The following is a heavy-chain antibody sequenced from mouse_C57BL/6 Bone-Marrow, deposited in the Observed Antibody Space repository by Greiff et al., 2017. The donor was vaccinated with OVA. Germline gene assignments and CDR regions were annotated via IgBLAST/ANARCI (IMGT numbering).Heavy chain of an antibody. CDR3: ARHPIYYYGSSYYYFDY. CDR1: GYTFTEYT. D-gene: IGHD1-1*01. J-gene: IGHJ2*01. Sequence: QVQLKQSGAELVKPGASVKLSCKASGYTFTEYTIHWVKQRSGQGLEWIGWFYPGSGSIKYNEKFKDKATLTADKSSSTVYMELSRLTSEDSAVYFCARHPIYYYGSSYYYFDYWGQGTTLTVSS. V-gene: IGHV1-62-2*01. CDR2: FYPGSGSI.